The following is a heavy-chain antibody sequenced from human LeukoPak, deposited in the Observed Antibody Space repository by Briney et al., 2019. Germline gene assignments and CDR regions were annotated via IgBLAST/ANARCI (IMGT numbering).Heavy chain of an antibody. CDR3: TRGGWYLYNSLDF. CDR1: GFTFSSYE. CDR2: MDADGSNT. V-gene: IGHV3-74*01. J-gene: IGHJ3*01. D-gene: IGHD6-19*01. Sequence: GGSLRLSCAASGFTFSSYEMDWVRQAPGKGLVCVARMDADGSNTHYVDSVKGRFTISRDNAKDTLYLQMNSLRVENTAVYYCTRGGWYLYNSLDFWGQGTLVTVSS.